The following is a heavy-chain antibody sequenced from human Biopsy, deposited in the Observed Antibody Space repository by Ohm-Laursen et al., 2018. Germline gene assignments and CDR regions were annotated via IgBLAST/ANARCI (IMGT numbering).Heavy chain of an antibody. CDR1: GYTFTSYY. CDR3: ARDWNSGWRLPGMVNYYDNGMDV. Sequence: ASVKVSCKASGYTFTSYYMHWVRQAPGQGLEWMGLINPSGGGTSNTQKFQGRVTMTRDTSTSTVYMGLSSLRSEETAVYYCARDWNSGWRLPGMVNYYDNGMDVWGQGATVTVSS. J-gene: IGHJ6*02. D-gene: IGHD5-18*01. CDR2: INPSGGGT. V-gene: IGHV1-46*01.